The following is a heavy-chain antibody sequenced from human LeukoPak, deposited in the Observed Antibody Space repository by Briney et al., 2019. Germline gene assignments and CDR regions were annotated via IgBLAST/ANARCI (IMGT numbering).Heavy chain of an antibody. D-gene: IGHD6-19*01. V-gene: IGHV3-21*06. J-gene: IGHJ4*02. CDR3: AREKSRGWSPIDY. Sequence: GGSLRLSCAASGFTFSSYSMNWVRQAPGKGLEWVSGISWNSGSIGYADSVKGRFTISRDNAKNSLYLQMNSLTAEDTAVYYCAREKSRGWSPIDYWGQGALVTVSS. CDR2: ISWNSGSI. CDR1: GFTFSSYS.